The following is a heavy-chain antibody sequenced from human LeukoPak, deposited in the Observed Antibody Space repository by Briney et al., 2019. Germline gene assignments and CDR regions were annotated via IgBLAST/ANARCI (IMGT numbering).Heavy chain of an antibody. D-gene: IGHD5-24*01. CDR3: AREVEMATQFDY. CDR2: ISTTGST. Sequence: SETLSLTCSVCSGFISTHYWSWIRQPAGKGLEWIGRISTTGSTNYNPSLKSRVTMSVDKSKNQLSLKLSSVTAADTAVYYCAREVEMATQFDYWGQGTLVTVSS. V-gene: IGHV4-4*07. J-gene: IGHJ4*02. CDR1: SGFISTHY.